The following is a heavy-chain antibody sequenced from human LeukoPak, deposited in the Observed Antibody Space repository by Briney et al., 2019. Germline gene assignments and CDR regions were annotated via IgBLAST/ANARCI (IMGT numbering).Heavy chain of an antibody. V-gene: IGHV3-53*01. CDR2: IYSGGST. Sequence: GGSLRLSCAASGFTVSSNYMSWVRQAPGKGLEWVSVIYSGGSTYYADSVKGRFTISRDNSKNTLYLQMNGLRAEDTAVYYCARGRGNSVASFDYWGQGTLVTVSS. J-gene: IGHJ4*02. CDR1: GFTVSSNY. D-gene: IGHD4-23*01. CDR3: ARGRGNSVASFDY.